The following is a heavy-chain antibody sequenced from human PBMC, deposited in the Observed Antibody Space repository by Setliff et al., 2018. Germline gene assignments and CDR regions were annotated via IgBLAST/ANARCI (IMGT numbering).Heavy chain of an antibody. CDR2: ISGSGGSI. Sequence: GGSLRLSCAASGFTFSNYAMSWVRQAPGKGLEWVSAISGSGGSIYYADSVKGRFTISRDNSKNTLYLQMNSLRAEDTAVYYCAKRSSGNYFDYWGRGTLVTVSS. CDR3: AKRSSGNYFDY. J-gene: IGHJ4*02. CDR1: GFTFSNYA. D-gene: IGHD6-13*01. V-gene: IGHV3-23*01.